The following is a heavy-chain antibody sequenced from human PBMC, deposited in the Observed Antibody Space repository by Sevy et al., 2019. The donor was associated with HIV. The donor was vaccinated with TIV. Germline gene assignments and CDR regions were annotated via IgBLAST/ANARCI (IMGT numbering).Heavy chain of an antibody. CDR2: ISSSGVYE. CDR1: GFSFNTYT. J-gene: IGHJ4*02. D-gene: IGHD1-26*01. Sequence: GGSLRLSCAASGFSFNTYTVYWVRQAPGEGLEWISSISSSGVYEYYADSVRGRFTISRDNAKNSLSLQMNGLRVEDTGVYYCARVPDSGGRGRADYWGQGTRVTVSS. V-gene: IGHV3-21*01. CDR3: ARVPDSGGRGRADY.